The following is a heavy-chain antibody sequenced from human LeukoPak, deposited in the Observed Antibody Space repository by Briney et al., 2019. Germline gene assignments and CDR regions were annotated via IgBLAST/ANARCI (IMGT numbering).Heavy chain of an antibody. V-gene: IGHV3-7*04. Sequence: GGSLRLSCAASEFIFSSHWMTWVRQAPRKGLEWVANIKQDGSEKYYVDSVKGRFTISRDNAKNSLYLQMNSLRAEDTAIYYCARGGDGYNWHFDYWGQGTFVTVSS. D-gene: IGHD5-24*01. CDR2: IKQDGSEK. J-gene: IGHJ4*02. CDR3: ARGGDGYNWHFDY. CDR1: EFIFSSHW.